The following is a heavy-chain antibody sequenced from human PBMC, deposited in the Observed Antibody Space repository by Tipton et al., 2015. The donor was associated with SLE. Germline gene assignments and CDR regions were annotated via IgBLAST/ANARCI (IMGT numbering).Heavy chain of an antibody. D-gene: IGHD4-23*01. CDR1: GFTFSSYS. CDR2: ISSSSSYI. CDR3: ARDLRTVVNYY. Sequence: SLRLSCAASGFTFSSYSMNWVRQAPGKGLEWVSSISSSSSYIYYADSVKGRFTISRDNAKNSLYLQMNSLRAEDTAVYYCARDLRTVVNYYWGQGTLVTVSS. J-gene: IGHJ4*02. V-gene: IGHV3-21*01.